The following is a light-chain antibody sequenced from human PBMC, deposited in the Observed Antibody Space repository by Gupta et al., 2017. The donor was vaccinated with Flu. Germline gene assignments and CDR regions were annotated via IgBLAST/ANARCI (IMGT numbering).Light chain of an antibody. CDR2: EVS. CDR1: SSDVGGYNY. V-gene: IGLV2-14*01. Sequence: QSALTQPASVSGSPGPSITISCTGTSSDVGGYNYVSWYQQHPGKAPKLMIYEVSNRPSGVSNRFSGSKSGNTASLTISGLQAEDEADYYCSSYTSSSTPGVVFGGGTKLTVL. J-gene: IGLJ2*01. CDR3: SSYTSSSTPGVV.